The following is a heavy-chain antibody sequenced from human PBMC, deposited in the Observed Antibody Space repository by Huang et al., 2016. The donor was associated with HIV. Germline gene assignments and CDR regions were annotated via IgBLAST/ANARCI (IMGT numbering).Heavy chain of an antibody. CDR3: ARGVFDGVWSGDLLPHFYYMDV. CDR2: IVPIFRRT. V-gene: IGHV1-69*13. J-gene: IGHJ6*03. CDR1: GGTFSSYG. D-gene: IGHD3-10*01. Sequence: QVQLVQSGAEMKKPGSSVKVSCTAPGGTFSSYGISWVRQAPGQGLEWMGGIVPIFRRTDDAKKFQGRLTITADESTSTAYMELSSLRSQDSAIYFCARGVFDGVWSGDLLPHFYYMDVWGKGTTVTVSS.